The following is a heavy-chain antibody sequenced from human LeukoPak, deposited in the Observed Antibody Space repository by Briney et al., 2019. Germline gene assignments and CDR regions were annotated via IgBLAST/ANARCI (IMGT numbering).Heavy chain of an antibody. CDR1: GYSISSGYY. V-gene: IGHV4-38-2*01. CDR3: ARLDGSYRLGAFDI. J-gene: IGHJ3*02. Sequence: SETLSLTCAVSGYSISSGYYWGWIRQPPGKGLAWIGSIYHSGSTYYNPSLKSRVTISVDTSKNQFSLRLSSVTAADTAVYYCARLDGSYRLGAFDIWGQGTMVTVSS. D-gene: IGHD1-26*01. CDR2: IYHSGST.